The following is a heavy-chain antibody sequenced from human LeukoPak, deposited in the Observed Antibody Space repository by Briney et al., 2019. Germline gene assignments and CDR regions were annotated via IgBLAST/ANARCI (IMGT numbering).Heavy chain of an antibody. CDR2: VYYSGDT. V-gene: IGHV4-59*01. J-gene: IGHJ4*02. CDR1: GASISGSY. D-gene: IGHD3-22*01. Sequence: PSETLSLTCTVSGASISGSYWSWVRQSPGKGLEWIGYVYYSGDTNYNPSFMSRLTILVDRSKNQFSLNLRSVTAADTAVYFCAKFQLIPRYHNVLGYFDSWGRGTRVVVSS. CDR3: AKFQLIPRYHNVLGYFDS.